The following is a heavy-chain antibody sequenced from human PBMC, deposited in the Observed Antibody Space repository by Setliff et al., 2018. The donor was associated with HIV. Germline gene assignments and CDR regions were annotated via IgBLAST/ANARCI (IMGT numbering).Heavy chain of an antibody. Sequence: PSETLSLTCAVYGGSFSGYYWTWIRQPPGKGLEWIGDINHSGKTNYNRSLKRRVTISLDPSKNQFSLRLTSVTAADTAVYYCAREGGTGRSSWYGAYWYDPWGQGTRVTVSS. CDR2: INHSGKT. CDR1: GGSFSGYY. CDR3: AREGGTGRSSWYGAYWYDP. V-gene: IGHV4-34*01. D-gene: IGHD6-13*01. J-gene: IGHJ5*02.